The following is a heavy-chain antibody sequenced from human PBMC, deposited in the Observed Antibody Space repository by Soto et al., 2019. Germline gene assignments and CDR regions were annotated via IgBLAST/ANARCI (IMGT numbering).Heavy chain of an antibody. CDR3: ARVLGVVVPAAIFIFENWFDP. D-gene: IGHD2-2*02. J-gene: IGHJ5*02. CDR2: ISAYNGNT. CDR1: GYTFTSYG. V-gene: IGHV1-18*01. Sequence: ASVKVSCKASGYTFTSYGISWVRQAPGQGLEWMGWISAYNGNTNYAQKLQGRVTMTTDTSTSTAYMELRSLRSDDTAVYYCARVLGVVVPAAIFIFENWFDPWGQGPWSPSPQ.